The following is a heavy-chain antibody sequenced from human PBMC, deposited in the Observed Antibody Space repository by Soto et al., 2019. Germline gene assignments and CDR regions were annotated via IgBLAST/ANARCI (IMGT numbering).Heavy chain of an antibody. D-gene: IGHD4-4*01. V-gene: IGHV3-66*01. CDR3: VRDNYFHMDV. Sequence: GGSLRLSCAASGFTVSSNYMSWVRQAPGKGLEWVSVIYSGGSTYYADSVKGRFTISRDNSKNTLYLQMNSLRAGDTAVYYCVRDNYFHMDVWGKGTTVTVSS. CDR1: GFTVSSNY. CDR2: IYSGGST. J-gene: IGHJ6*03.